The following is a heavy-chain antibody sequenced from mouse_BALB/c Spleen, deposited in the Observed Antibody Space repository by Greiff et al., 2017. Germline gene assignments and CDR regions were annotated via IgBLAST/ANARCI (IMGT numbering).Heavy chain of an antibody. Sequence: QVQLQQPGPELVKPGASVKISCKASGYSFTGYCMNWVKQSPGQGLEWIGHINPSNGYTNYNQKFKGKATLTVDKSSSTAYMQLSSPTSEDSAVYYFTRDYYYFDVWGQGTTLTVSS. CDR1: GYSFTGYC. CDR2: INPSNGYT. V-gene: IGHV1-69*02. J-gene: IGHJ2*01. CDR3: TRDYYYFDV. D-gene: IGHD2-13*01.